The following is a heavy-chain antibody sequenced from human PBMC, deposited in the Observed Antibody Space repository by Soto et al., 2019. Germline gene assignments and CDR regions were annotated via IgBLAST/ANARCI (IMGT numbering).Heavy chain of an antibody. CDR3: AKAGYLGYCSGGSCYYFFDY. Sequence: GGSHRHSSTASGFTCISYAMSWVRQATGKGLEWVSAISGSGGSTYYADSVKGRFTISRDNSKNTLYLQMNSLRAEDTAVYYCAKAGYLGYCSGGSCYYFFDYWGQGTLVTVSS. J-gene: IGHJ4*02. CDR2: ISGSGGST. V-gene: IGHV3-23*01. D-gene: IGHD2-15*01. CDR1: GFTCISYA.